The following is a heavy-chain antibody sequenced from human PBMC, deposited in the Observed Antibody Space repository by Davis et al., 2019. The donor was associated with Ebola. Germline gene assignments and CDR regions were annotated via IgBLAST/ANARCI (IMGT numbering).Heavy chain of an antibody. CDR2: ISSSATTI. Sequence: GGSLRLSCAASGFTFSSYSMNWVRQAPGKGLEWVSYISSSATTIYYADSVKGRFTISRDNAKNSLYLQMNSLRAEDTAVYYCARDSLVMVRGVIITENSDSWGQGTLVTVSS. CDR1: GFTFSSYS. V-gene: IGHV3-48*04. D-gene: IGHD3-10*01. J-gene: IGHJ4*02. CDR3: ARDSLVMVRGVIITENSDS.